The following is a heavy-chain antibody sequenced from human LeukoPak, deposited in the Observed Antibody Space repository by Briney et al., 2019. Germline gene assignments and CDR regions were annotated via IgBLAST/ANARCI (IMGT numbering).Heavy chain of an antibody. CDR3: TRVEETATTAAIIRKYSYYYYYMDV. D-gene: IGHD4-11*01. Sequence: PGGSLRLSCAASGFTFSSYGMHWVRQAPGKGLEWVAVISYDGSNKYYADSVKGRFTISRDNSKNTLYLQVNSLRAEDTAVYYCTRVEETATTAAIIRKYSYYYYYMDVWGKGNTVTVSS. CDR1: GFTFSSYG. CDR2: ISYDGSNK. V-gene: IGHV3-30*03. J-gene: IGHJ6*03.